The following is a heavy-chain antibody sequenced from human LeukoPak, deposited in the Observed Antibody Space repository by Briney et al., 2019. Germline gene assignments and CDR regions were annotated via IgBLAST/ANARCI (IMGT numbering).Heavy chain of an antibody. J-gene: IGHJ6*03. V-gene: IGHV3-48*01. CDR3: ARDYVVPAAIIYYYYYMDV. CDR1: GFTFSSYS. CDR2: ISSSSSSTI. D-gene: IGHD2-2*02. Sequence: PGGSLRLSCAASGFTFSSYSMNWVRQAPGKGLEWVSYISSSSSSTIYYADSVKGRFTISRDNAKNSLYLQMNSLRAEDTAVYYCARDYVVPAAIIYYYYYMDVWGKGTTVTVSS.